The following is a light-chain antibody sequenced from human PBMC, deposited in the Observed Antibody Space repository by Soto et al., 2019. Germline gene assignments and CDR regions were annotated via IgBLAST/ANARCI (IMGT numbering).Light chain of an antibody. CDR3: QQSYSTPHT. Sequence: DIKMNKSPSSLSAYKGDRVTITCRASQSISSYLNWYQQKPGKAPKLLIYAASSLQSGVPSRFSGSGSGTDFTLTISSLQPEDFATYYCQQSYSTPHTFGQVTRLEI. V-gene: IGKV1-39*01. CDR2: AAS. J-gene: IGKJ5*01. CDR1: QSISSY.